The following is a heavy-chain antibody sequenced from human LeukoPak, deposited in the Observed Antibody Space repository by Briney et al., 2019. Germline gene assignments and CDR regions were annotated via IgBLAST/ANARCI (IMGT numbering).Heavy chain of an antibody. CDR2: IYYSGST. V-gene: IGHV4-59*01. J-gene: IGHJ4*02. CDR1: GGSISTYY. D-gene: IGHD6-19*01. CDR3: ATLDIGSSSGWYFRY. Sequence: SETLSLTGTVPGGSISTYYWSWIRQTPMKGLEWIGYIYYSGSTDYSPSLKSRVTMSVDTSKSQFSLKLTSVTAAGTAVYYCATLDIGSSSGWYFRYWGRGTLVTVSS.